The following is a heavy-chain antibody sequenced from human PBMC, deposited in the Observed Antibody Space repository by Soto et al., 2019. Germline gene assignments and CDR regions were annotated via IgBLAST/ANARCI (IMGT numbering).Heavy chain of an antibody. CDR1: GGSISGSNYY. J-gene: IGHJ4*02. CDR3: AKDRDHITFGGVIVNSFDY. V-gene: IGHV4-39*07. CDR2: VDHSGHS. D-gene: IGHD3-16*02. Sequence: SETLSLTCSVSGGSISGSNYYWGWISQSPGKGLEWIASVDHSGHSYYNPSLKSRVTISVDTSKNQFSLKLSSVTAADTAVYYCAKDRDHITFGGVIVNSFDYWGKGNLVTVSS.